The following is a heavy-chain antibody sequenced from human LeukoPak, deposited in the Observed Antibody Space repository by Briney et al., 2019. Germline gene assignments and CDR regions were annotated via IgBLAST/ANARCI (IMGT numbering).Heavy chain of an antibody. J-gene: IGHJ5*02. CDR3: ARGGGGGGSSKNWFDP. D-gene: IGHD2-15*01. CDR1: GASISGYY. Sequence: PSETLSLTCTVSGASISGYYWSWIRQPPGKGLEWIGYIYYSGTTNYNPSLKSRLTMSVDTSKNHFSLKLTSVTAADTAVYYCARGGGGGGSSKNWFDPWGQGTLVIVSS. V-gene: IGHV4-59*01. CDR2: IYYSGTT.